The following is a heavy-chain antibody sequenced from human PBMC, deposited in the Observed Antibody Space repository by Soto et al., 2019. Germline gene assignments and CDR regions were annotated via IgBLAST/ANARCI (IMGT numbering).Heavy chain of an antibody. Sequence: PVGSLRLSCAASGFTFSSYSMNWVRQAPGKGLEWVSYISSSSSTIYYADSVKGRFTISRDNAKNSLYLQMNSLRDEDTAVYYCARDIAWGDSTGVFDYWGQGTLVTVSS. J-gene: IGHJ4*02. CDR1: GFTFSSYS. CDR2: ISSSSSTI. V-gene: IGHV3-48*02. CDR3: ARDIAWGDSTGVFDY. D-gene: IGHD3-10*01.